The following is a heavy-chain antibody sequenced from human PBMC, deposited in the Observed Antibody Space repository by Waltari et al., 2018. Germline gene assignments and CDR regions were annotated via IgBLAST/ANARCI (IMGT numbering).Heavy chain of an antibody. V-gene: IGHV3-30*02. CDR1: GFTLSSCG. CDR3: VTNYGSETYYEFDY. Sequence: QVQLVESGGGVVQPGGSLRLSCAASGFTLSSCGMHWVRQAPGKGLEWVAFLRYEGTNKYYAGPVKGRFIISRDDSKNTLYLQMNSLRAEDTAVYYCVTNYGSETYYEFDYWGQGTLVTVSS. CDR2: LRYEGTNK. D-gene: IGHD3-10*01. J-gene: IGHJ4*02.